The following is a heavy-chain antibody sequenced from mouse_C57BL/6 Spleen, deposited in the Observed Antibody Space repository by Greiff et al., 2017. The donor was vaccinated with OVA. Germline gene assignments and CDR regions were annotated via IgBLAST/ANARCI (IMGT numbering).Heavy chain of an antibody. D-gene: IGHD2-4*01. CDR1: GYSFTGYF. J-gene: IGHJ3*01. CDR2: INPYNGDT. V-gene: IGHV1-20*01. Sequence: EVQLQQSGPELVKPGDSVKISCKASGYSFTGYFMNWVMQSHGKSLEWIGRINPYNGDTFYNQKFKGKATLTVDKSSSTAHMELRSLTSEDSAVYDCVRRGNYDEGWFAYWGQGTLVTVSA. CDR3: VRRGNYDEGWFAY.